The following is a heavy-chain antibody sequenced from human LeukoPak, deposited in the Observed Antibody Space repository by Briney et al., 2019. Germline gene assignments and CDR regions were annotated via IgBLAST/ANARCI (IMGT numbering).Heavy chain of an antibody. CDR3: AKGQELDDGVFDS. Sequence: GGSLRLSCAASGFTLSSVAMTWVRQAPGKGLEWVSSIRSNGDTTYNADSVKGRFTISRDNSKNTLHLQMNSLRVEDTAIYYCAKGQELDDGVFDSWGQGTLVTVSS. CDR1: GFTLSSVA. D-gene: IGHD1-1*01. CDR2: IRSNGDTT. V-gene: IGHV3-23*01. J-gene: IGHJ4*02.